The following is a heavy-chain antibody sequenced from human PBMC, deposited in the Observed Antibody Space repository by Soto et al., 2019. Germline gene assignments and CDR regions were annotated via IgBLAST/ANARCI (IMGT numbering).Heavy chain of an antibody. D-gene: IGHD3-10*01. CDR2: IFPSGTT. J-gene: IGHJ4*02. CDR1: GYSISSGYQ. Sequence: ETLSLTCAVSGYSISSGYQWGWIRQPPGKGLEWIGNIFPSGTTSYTPSLKSRVTVSVDTSKNQISLNLTSVTAADTAIYYCARDFFGNHYFDFWGQGILVTVSS. V-gene: IGHV4-38-2*02. CDR3: ARDFFGNHYFDF.